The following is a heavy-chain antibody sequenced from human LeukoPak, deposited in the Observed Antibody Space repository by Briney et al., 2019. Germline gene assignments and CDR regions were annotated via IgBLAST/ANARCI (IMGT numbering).Heavy chain of an antibody. CDR1: GGSFSGYY. Sequence: PSETLSLTCAVYGGSFSGYYWSWIRQPPGKGLEWIGEINHSGSTNYNPSLKSRVTISVDTSKNQFSLKLSSVTAADTAVYYCATLPCTVTTEYYYGMDVWGQGTTVTVSS. D-gene: IGHD4-17*01. V-gene: IGHV4-34*01. J-gene: IGHJ6*02. CDR3: ATLPCTVTTEYYYGMDV. CDR2: INHSGST.